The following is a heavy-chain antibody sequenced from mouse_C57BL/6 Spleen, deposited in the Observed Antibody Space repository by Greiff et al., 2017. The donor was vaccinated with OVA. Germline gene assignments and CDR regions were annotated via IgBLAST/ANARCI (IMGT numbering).Heavy chain of an antibody. V-gene: IGHV1-69*01. J-gene: IGHJ4*01. CDR1: GYTFTSYW. D-gene: IGHD2-2*01. CDR3: AAGGYYGYESAMDY. CDR2: IDPSDSYT. Sequence: VQLQQPGAELVMPGASVKLSCKASGYTFTSYWMHWVKQRPGQGLEWIGEIDPSDSYTNYNQKFKGKSTLTVDKSSSTAYMQLSSLTSDDSAVYYCAAGGYYGYESAMDYWGQGTSVTVSS.